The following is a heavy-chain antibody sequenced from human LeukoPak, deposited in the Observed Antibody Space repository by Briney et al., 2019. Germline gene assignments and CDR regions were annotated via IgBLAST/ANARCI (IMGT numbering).Heavy chain of an antibody. J-gene: IGHJ4*02. CDR1: GGSFSGYY. V-gene: IGHV4-34*01. Sequence: SETLSLTCAVYGGSFSGYYWSWIRQPPGKGLEWIGEINHSGSTNYNPSLKSRVPISVDTSKNQFSLKLSSVTAADTAVYYCARGQYSSSQRPYYFDYWGQGTLVTVSS. CDR3: ARGQYSSSQRPYYFDY. D-gene: IGHD6-13*01. CDR2: INHSGST.